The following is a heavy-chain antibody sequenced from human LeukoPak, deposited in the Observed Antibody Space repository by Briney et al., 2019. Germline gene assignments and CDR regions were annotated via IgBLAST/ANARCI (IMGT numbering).Heavy chain of an antibody. Sequence: ASVKVSCKASGYTFTSYYMHWVRQAPGQGLEWMGWINPNSGGTNYAQKFQGRVTMTRDTSISTAYMELSRLRSDDTAVYYCARVTYYYDSSCLDYWGQGTLVTVSS. D-gene: IGHD3-22*01. CDR2: INPNSGGT. J-gene: IGHJ4*02. V-gene: IGHV1-2*02. CDR1: GYTFTSYY. CDR3: ARVTYYYDSSCLDY.